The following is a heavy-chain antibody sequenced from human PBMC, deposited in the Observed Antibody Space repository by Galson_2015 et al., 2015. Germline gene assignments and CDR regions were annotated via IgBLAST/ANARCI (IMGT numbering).Heavy chain of an antibody. D-gene: IGHD6-13*01. Sequence: SLRLSCAASGFTFSSYGMHWVRQAPGKGLEWVAVISYDGSNKYYADSVKGRFTISRDNSKNTLYLQMNSLRAEDTAVYYCAKGDFRQLGYWGQGTLVTVSS. CDR2: ISYDGSNK. CDR1: GFTFSSYG. J-gene: IGHJ4*02. CDR3: AKGDFRQLGY. V-gene: IGHV3-30*18.